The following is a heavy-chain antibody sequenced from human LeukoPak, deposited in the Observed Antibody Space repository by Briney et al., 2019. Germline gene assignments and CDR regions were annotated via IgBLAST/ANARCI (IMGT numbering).Heavy chain of an antibody. J-gene: IGHJ6*03. CDR1: GFTFDDYA. CDR2: ISWNSGSI. CDR3: ANAGSGSYYAADYYYMDV. V-gene: IGHV3-9*01. Sequence: GGSLRLSCAASGFTFDDYAMHWVRQAPGKGLEWVSGISWNSGSIGYADSVKGRFTISRDNAKNSLYLQMNSLRAEDTAVYYCANAGSGSYYAADYYYMDVWGKGTTVTISS. D-gene: IGHD3-10*01.